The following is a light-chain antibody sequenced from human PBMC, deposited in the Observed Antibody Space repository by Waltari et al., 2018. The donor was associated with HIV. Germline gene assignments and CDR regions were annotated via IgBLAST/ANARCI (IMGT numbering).Light chain of an antibody. V-gene: IGLV3-21*02. Sequence: SYVLSQAPSLSVAPGQPATRSCGHLGRNSVQGYRQKPGRAPLLVVLDDVDRSSGIPARFSGARSGERATLTIRGVEAGDEADYYCQVWDRSYKEAVFGGGT. CDR3: QVWDRSYKEAV. CDR2: DDV. CDR1: HLGRNS. J-gene: IGLJ2*01.